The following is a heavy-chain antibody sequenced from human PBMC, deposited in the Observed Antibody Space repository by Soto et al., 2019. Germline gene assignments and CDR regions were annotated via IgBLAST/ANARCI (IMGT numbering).Heavy chain of an antibody. D-gene: IGHD2-15*01. J-gene: IGHJ4*02. CDR1: GGSISSSNW. CDR3: ARGSCSGGSCYLFDY. V-gene: IGHV4-4*02. Sequence: SETLSLTCAVSGGSISSSNWWSCVRQPPGKGLEWIGEIYHSGSTNYNPSLKSRVTISVDKSKNQFSLKLSSVTAADTAVYYCARGSCSGGSCYLFDYWGQGTLVTVSS. CDR2: IYHSGST.